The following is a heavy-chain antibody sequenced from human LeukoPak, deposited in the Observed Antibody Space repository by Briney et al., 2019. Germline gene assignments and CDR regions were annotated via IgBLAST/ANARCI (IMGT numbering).Heavy chain of an antibody. CDR2: IYYSGST. CDR1: GGSISSGGYY. V-gene: IGHV4-31*03. D-gene: IGHD3-22*01. J-gene: IGHJ3*02. CDR3: ARLDSSGIVAFDI. Sequence: PSETLSLTCTVSGGSISSGGYYWSWIRQHPGKGLEWIGYIYYSGSTYYNPSLKSRVTISVDTSKNQFSLKLSSVTAADTAVYYCARLDSSGIVAFDIWGQGTMVTVSS.